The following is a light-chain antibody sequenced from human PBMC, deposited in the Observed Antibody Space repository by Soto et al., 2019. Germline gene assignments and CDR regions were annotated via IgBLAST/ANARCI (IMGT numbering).Light chain of an antibody. V-gene: IGKV1-9*01. CDR2: AAS. CDR3: QHLDSYST. J-gene: IGKJ5*01. Sequence: DIQLTQSPSFLSASVGDRVTITCRASQGISSYLAWYQQKPGKAPKLLIYAASTLQSGVPSRFSGSGSGTEVTLTISSRQPEDFATYYCQHLDSYSTFGQGTRLEIK. CDR1: QGISSY.